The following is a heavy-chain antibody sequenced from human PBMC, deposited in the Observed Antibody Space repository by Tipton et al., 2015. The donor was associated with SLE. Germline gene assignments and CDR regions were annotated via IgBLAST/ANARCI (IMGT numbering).Heavy chain of an antibody. CDR3: ARGDLLTGLPGDFFDA. CDR2: ISGSGAST. D-gene: IGHD3-9*01. Sequence: SLRLSCAASGFTFSSYAMSWVRQAPGKGLDWVSAISGSGASTYYADSVKGRFTISRDNSKDTVYLQLNSLRAEDTAVYFCARGDLLTGLPGDFFDAWGQGMLVTVSS. J-gene: IGHJ4*02. CDR1: GFTFSSYA. V-gene: IGHV3-23*01.